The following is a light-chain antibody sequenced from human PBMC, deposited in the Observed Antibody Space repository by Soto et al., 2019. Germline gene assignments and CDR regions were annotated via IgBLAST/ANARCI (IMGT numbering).Light chain of an antibody. Sequence: DIQMTQSPQSLSASVGDRVTIACQASQDISNYLNWYQQKPGKAPKLLIYDSSDLETGVPSRFSGSVSGTDFTFTISSRKPEDGATYYCQQYDTIPYTFGQGTKMQIK. J-gene: IGKJ2*01. CDR2: DSS. CDR1: QDISNY. V-gene: IGKV1-33*01. CDR3: QQYDTIPYT.